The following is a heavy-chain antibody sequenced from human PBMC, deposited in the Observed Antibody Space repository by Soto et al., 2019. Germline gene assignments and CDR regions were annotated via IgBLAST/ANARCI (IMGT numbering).Heavy chain of an antibody. Sequence: PGGSLRLSCAASGFTFSSYAMSWVRQAPGKRLEWVSAISGSGGSTYYADSVKGRFTISRDNSKNTLYLQMNSLRSVFTAVYYCAKSVVSFFGMDVWGQGTTVTVSS. CDR1: GFTFSSYA. CDR2: ISGSGGST. V-gene: IGHV3-23*01. D-gene: IGHD2-15*01. J-gene: IGHJ6*02. CDR3: AKSVVSFFGMDV.